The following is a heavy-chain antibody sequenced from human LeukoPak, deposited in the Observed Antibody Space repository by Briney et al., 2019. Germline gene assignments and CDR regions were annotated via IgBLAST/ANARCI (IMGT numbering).Heavy chain of an antibody. V-gene: IGHV4-59*12. Sequence: PSETLSLTCTVSGGSISTYYWSWIRQPPGKGLEWIGYIYYSGSTNYNPSLKSRVTISVDTSKNQFSLKLSPVTAADTAVYYCARGRGYFDWLPLDYWGQGTLVTVSS. CDR3: ARGRGYFDWLPLDY. CDR1: GGSISTYY. D-gene: IGHD3-9*01. J-gene: IGHJ4*02. CDR2: IYYSGST.